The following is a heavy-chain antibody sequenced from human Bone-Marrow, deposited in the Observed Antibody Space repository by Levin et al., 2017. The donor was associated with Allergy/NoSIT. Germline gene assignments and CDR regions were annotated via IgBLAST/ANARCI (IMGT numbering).Heavy chain of an antibody. Sequence: GGSLRLSCAASGFTFSSYAMSWVRQAPGKGLEWVSAISGSGGSTYYADSVKGRFTISRDNSKNTLYLQMNSLRAEDTAVYYCAKVGSGSYSRGDAFDIWGQGTMVTVSS. D-gene: IGHD1-26*01. V-gene: IGHV3-23*01. CDR3: AKVGSGSYSRGDAFDI. CDR1: GFTFSSYA. CDR2: ISGSGGST. J-gene: IGHJ3*02.